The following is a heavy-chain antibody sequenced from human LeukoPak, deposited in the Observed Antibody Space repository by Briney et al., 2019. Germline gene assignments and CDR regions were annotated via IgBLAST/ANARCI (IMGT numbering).Heavy chain of an antibody. J-gene: IGHJ6*03. D-gene: IGHD2-15*01. CDR3: ARGGVPDAGYCSGGSCYDYYYYYYMDV. CDR1: GGTFSSYA. V-gene: IGHV1-69*13. CDR2: IIPIFGTA. Sequence: ASVKVSCKASGGTFSSYAISWVRQAPGQGLEWMGGIIPIFGTANYAQKFQGRVTITADESTSTAYMELSSLRSEDTAVYYCARGGVPDAGYCSGGSCYDYYYYYYMDVWGKGTTVTVSS.